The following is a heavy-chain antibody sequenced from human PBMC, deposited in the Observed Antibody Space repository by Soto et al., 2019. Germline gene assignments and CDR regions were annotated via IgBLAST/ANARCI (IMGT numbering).Heavy chain of an antibody. Sequence: SETCSLSCAFSGYSISSCYYWGWIRQPPWKVLEWIGSIYHSVSTYYNPSLKSRVTISVDTSKKQFSLKLSSVTAADTAVYYSSRRACGVTGFVVWRPYYYYYGKDVWGQGTTDPDYS. CDR2: IYHSVST. J-gene: IGHJ6*02. CDR3: SRRACGVTGFVVWRPYYYYYGKDV. V-gene: IGHV4-38-2*01. D-gene: IGHD1-20*01. CDR1: GYSISSCYY.